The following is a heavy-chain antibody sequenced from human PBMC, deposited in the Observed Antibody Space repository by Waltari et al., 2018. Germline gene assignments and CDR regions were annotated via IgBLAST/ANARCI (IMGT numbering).Heavy chain of an antibody. CDR3: ARDRGIGLFLDS. J-gene: IGHJ1*01. CDR1: GDSMNSNSW. CDR2: IHRSGRT. D-gene: IGHD1-26*01. Sequence: QVQLQQSGPGLVEPSGTLSLTCTVSGDSMNSNSWWSWGRQSPEKGLEWIGQIHRSGRTNYNPSFESRVTIAADTSNNHFSLRLTSTTAADTAMYYCARDRGIGLFLDSWGQGTLVTVSP. V-gene: IGHV4-4*02.